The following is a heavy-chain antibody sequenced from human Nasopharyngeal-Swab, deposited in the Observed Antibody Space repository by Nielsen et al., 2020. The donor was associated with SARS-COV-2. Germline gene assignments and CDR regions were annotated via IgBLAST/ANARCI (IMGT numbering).Heavy chain of an antibody. CDR1: GDSISSSSYY. D-gene: IGHD3-9*01. CDR2: IYYSGST. CDR3: ANGGDILTGYYNPFDY. Sequence: SETLSLTCTVSGDSISSSSYYWGWIRQPPGKGLEWIGSIYYSGSTYYNPSLKSRVTISVDTSKNQFSLKLSSVTAADTAVYYCANGGDILTGYYNPFDYWGQGTLVTVSS. V-gene: IGHV4-39*07. J-gene: IGHJ4*02.